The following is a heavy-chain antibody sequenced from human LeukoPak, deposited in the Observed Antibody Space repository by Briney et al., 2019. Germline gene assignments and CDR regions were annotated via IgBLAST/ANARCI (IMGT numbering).Heavy chain of an antibody. CDR3: ARHNYGDYRRYFSYMDV. Sequence: SETLSLTCTVSGGSLSSSSSFWGWIRQPPGKGLEWIGSIFYGGSTYYNPSLKSRVTILVDTSKNQFSLKLSSVTVADTAVYYCARHNYGDYRRYFSYMDVWGEGTTVTVSS. CDR2: IFYGGST. CDR1: GGSLSSSSSF. J-gene: IGHJ6*03. D-gene: IGHD4-17*01. V-gene: IGHV4-39*01.